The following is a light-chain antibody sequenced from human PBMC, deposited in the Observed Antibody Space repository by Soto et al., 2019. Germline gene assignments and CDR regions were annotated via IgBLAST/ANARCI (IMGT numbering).Light chain of an antibody. Sequence: DIGLAQSPGTLSLSPRERATLSCRASQSVSSSYLAWYQQKPGQAPRLLIYGASSRATGIPDRFSGSGSGTDFTLTISRLEPEDFAVYYCQQYGSSQGITFGQGTRLEIK. CDR1: QSVSSSY. J-gene: IGKJ5*01. CDR2: GAS. CDR3: QQYGSSQGIT. V-gene: IGKV3-20*01.